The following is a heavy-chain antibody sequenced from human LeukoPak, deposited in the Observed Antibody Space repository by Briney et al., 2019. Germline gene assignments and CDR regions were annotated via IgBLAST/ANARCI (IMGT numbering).Heavy chain of an antibody. V-gene: IGHV3-53*01. Sequence: GGSLRLSCAASGFTFDDYGMSWVRQAPGKGLEWVSVIYSGGSTYYADSVKGRFTISRDNSKNTLYLQMNSLRAEDTAVYYCARSSGTDSGWWYWFDPWGQGTLVTVSS. CDR2: IYSGGST. CDR3: ARSSGTDSGWWYWFDP. D-gene: IGHD6-19*01. J-gene: IGHJ5*02. CDR1: GFTFDDYG.